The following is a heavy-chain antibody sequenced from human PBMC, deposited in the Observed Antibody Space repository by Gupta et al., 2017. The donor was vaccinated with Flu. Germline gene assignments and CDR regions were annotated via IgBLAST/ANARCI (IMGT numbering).Heavy chain of an antibody. CDR3: ARDSYETRGGYGADFDY. CDR1: GYTFTSFS. V-gene: IGHV1-46*01. CDR2: INPSTGTT. Sequence: QVQLVQSGAEVTKPGASVQVSCRASGYTFTSFSIHWVRQAPGLGLEWVGTINPSTGTTTYAQHFQGRVTMTRDTSSTTVYMDLSSLRSDDTAVFYCARDSYETRGGYGADFDYWGQGTLVTVSS. J-gene: IGHJ4*02. D-gene: IGHD2-15*01.